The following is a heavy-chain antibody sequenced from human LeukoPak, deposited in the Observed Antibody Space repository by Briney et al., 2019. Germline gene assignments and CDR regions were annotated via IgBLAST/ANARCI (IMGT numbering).Heavy chain of an antibody. D-gene: IGHD2-15*01. J-gene: IGHJ4*02. V-gene: IGHV4-59*08. CDR1: GGSISTYY. CDR2: THYSGST. CDR3: ARQGYCSGASCSFDY. Sequence: SETLSLTCTVSGGSISTYYWSWIRQPPGKGLEWIGYTHYSGSTNYNPSLKSRVTISVDTSKNQFSLRRSSVTAADTAVYYCARQGYCSGASCSFDYWGQGTLVTVSS.